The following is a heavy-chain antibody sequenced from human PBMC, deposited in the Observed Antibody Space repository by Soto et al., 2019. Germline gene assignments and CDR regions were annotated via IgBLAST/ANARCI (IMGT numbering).Heavy chain of an antibody. CDR3: ARVRYSSSWYSFDY. CDR1: GGSFGGYY. D-gene: IGHD6-13*01. J-gene: IGHJ4*02. Sequence: QVQLQQWGAGLLKPSETLSLTCAVYGGSFGGYYWSWIRQPPGKGLEWIGEINHSGSTNYNPSLKSRVTISVDTSKNQFSLKLSSVTAADTAVYYCARVRYSSSWYSFDYWGQGTLVTVSS. V-gene: IGHV4-34*01. CDR2: INHSGST.